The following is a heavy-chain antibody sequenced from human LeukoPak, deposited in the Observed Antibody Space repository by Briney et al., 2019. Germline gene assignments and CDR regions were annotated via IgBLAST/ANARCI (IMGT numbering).Heavy chain of an antibody. CDR1: GYTFTSNG. Sequence: GASVKVSCKASGYTFTSNGITWVRQAPGQGLERVGWISCYNGDTKYAQKFQGRVTVTTDTSTSTAYMELRSLRSDDTAVYYCARDGGTAGYSSGSDYWGQGTLVTVSS. J-gene: IGHJ4*02. V-gene: IGHV1-18*01. CDR3: ARDGGTAGYSSGSDY. CDR2: ISCYNGDT. D-gene: IGHD5-18*01.